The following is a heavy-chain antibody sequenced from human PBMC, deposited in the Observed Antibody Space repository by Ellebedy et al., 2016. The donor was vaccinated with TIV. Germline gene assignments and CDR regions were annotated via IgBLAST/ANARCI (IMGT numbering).Heavy chain of an antibody. CDR1: GGSFSGYY. D-gene: IGHD2-2*01. J-gene: IGHJ5*02. CDR2: INHSGST. CDR3: ARGKGVVVPAARVGWFDP. V-gene: IGHV4-34*01. Sequence: SETLSLXXAVYGGSFSGYYWSWIRQPPGKGLEWIGEINHSGSTNYNPSLKSRVTISVDTSKNQFSLKLSSVTAADTAVYYCARGKGVVVPAARVGWFDPWGQGTLVTVSS.